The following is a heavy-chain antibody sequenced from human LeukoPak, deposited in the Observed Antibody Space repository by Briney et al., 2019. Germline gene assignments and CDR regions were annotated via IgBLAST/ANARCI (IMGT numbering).Heavy chain of an antibody. CDR2: INSDGSST. Sequence: PGGSLRLSCAASGFTFSSYWMHWVRQAPAKGLVGVSRINSDGSSTRYADSVKGRFPISRDHHKNTQYLQMNRLRAEDTAMYYCARGPQGYYYYYYMDVWGKGTTVTVSS. CDR3: ARGPQGYYYYYYMDV. V-gene: IGHV3-74*01. CDR1: GFTFSSYW. J-gene: IGHJ6*03.